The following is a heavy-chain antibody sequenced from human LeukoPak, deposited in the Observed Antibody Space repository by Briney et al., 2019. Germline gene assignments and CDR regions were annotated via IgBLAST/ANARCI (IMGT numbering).Heavy chain of an antibody. CDR3: AKSHSVAQRGYFDY. J-gene: IGHJ4*02. V-gene: IGHV3-23*01. CDR2: VANSGVDT. CDR1: GFPFDRYW. D-gene: IGHD4-23*01. Sequence: GGSLRLSCVASGFPFDRYWMSWVRQAPGKGLEWVSTVANSGVDTYYADSVRGRFTISRDNSRNTIYLQINSLRAEDTAVYYCAKSHSVAQRGYFDYWGQGTLVTVSS.